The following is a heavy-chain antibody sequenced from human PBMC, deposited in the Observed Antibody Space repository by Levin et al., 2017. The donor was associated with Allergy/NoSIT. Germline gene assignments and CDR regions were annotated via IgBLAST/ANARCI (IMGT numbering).Heavy chain of an antibody. J-gene: IGHJ4*02. D-gene: IGHD3-10*01. V-gene: IGHV5-10-1*01. CDR2: IDPSDSYT. CDR3: ARHESGITMVRGVIGY. CDR1: GYSFTSYW. Sequence: GESLKISCKGSGYSFTSYWISWVRQMPGKGLEWMGRIDPSDSYTNYSPSFQGHVTISADKSISTAYLQWSSLKASDTAMYYCARHESGITMVRGVIGYWGQGTLVTVSS.